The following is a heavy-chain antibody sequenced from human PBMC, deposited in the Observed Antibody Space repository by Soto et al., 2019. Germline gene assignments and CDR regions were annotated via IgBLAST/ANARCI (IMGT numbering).Heavy chain of an antibody. J-gene: IGHJ4*02. CDR1: GFTFSGYY. CDR3: ARGRSDDFFDY. CDR2: IKQDGSEK. D-gene: IGHD2-15*01. V-gene: IGHV3-7*01. Sequence: GGSLRLSCAASGFTFSGYYMTWLRQSPGRGLEWVGNIKQDGSEKYYVDSLKGRFTISRDNAKKSLYLQMHSLRVEDTAVYYWARGRSDDFFDYWGQGTLVTVSS.